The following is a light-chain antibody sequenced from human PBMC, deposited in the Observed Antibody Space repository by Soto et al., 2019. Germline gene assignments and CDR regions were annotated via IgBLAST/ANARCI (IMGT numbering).Light chain of an antibody. J-gene: IGKJ3*01. CDR1: QSVTRSF. CDR3: HQYGSSPQA. CDR2: GAS. Sequence: EIVLTQSPATLSLSPGERVTLSCRASQSVTRSFLAWYQQKPAQTPRLLINGASSRATGIPDRFSGSGSGTDFTLTISRLAPEDFAVYYCHQYGSSPQAFGPGTKVDIK. V-gene: IGKV3-20*01.